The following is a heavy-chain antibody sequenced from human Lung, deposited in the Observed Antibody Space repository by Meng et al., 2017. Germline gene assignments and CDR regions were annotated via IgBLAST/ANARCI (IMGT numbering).Heavy chain of an antibody. CDR2: INHSGST. CDR3: ARGPTTMAHDFDY. D-gene: IGHD4-11*01. CDR1: GGSFSDYY. Sequence: QVQRRQWRSGLFKPSVTLSRTCVVSGGSFSDYYWSWIRQPPGKGLEWIGEINHSGSTNYNPSLESRATISVDTSQNNLSLKLSSVTAADSAVYYCARGPTTMAHDFDYWGQGTLVTVSS. V-gene: IGHV4-34*01. J-gene: IGHJ4*02.